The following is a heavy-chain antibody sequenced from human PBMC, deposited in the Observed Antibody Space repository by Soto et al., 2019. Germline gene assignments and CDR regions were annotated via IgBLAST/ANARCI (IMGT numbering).Heavy chain of an antibody. V-gene: IGHV3-74*01. CDR2: INPESTTI. J-gene: IGHJ4*02. D-gene: IGHD2-15*01. Sequence: EAQLVESGGGLVQPGGSLRLSCTGSGIDLSIYWMHWVRQAPGKGLVWVSRINPESTTISYADSVKGRFTISRDNAENTLFLHMNSLSAEDTGVYYCTKDTFGGRDSWGQGTLVNVSA. CDR3: TKDTFGGRDS. CDR1: GIDLSIYW.